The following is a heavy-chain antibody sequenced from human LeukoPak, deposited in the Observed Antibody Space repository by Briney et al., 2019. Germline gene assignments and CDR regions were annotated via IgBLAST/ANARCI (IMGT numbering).Heavy chain of an antibody. CDR2: ISTSGNS. V-gene: IGHV4-4*07. CDR1: GGSISSFY. D-gene: IGHD3-9*01. CDR3: ARLTGYSSESWFDP. J-gene: IGHJ5*02. Sequence: SDTLSLTCSVSGGSISSFYWSWIRRPAGKGLEWIGRISTSGNSDYNPSLKSRVTISVDASKNQFSLRLSSVTAADTAVYYCARLTGYSSESWFDPWGQGTLVTVSS.